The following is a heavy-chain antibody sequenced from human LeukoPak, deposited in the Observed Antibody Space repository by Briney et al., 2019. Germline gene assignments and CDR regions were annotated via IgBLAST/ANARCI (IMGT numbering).Heavy chain of an antibody. CDR2: ISYDGSNK. CDR3: AKEPQPYYYGSGSWPDYFDY. Sequence: GGSLRPSCAASGFTFSSYGMHWVRQAPGKGLEWVAVISYDGSNKYYADSVKGRFTISRDNSKNTLYLQMNSLRAEDTAVYYCAKEPQPYYYGSGSWPDYFDYWGQGTLVTVSS. CDR1: GFTFSSYG. V-gene: IGHV3-30*18. D-gene: IGHD3-10*01. J-gene: IGHJ4*02.